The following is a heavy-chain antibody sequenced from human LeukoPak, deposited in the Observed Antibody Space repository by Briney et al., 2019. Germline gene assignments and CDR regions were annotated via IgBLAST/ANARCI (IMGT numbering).Heavy chain of an antibody. CDR1: GGSIMTTNW. CDR3: TRESGAFSPFGF. D-gene: IGHD1-26*01. Sequence: PSETLSLTCDVSGGSIMTTNWWSWVRQPPNKGLEWIGEVHLSGATNYNPSLGSRVTMSIDTSKNHLSLELTSVTAADTAMYYCTRESGAFSPFGFWGQGTLVTVSS. CDR2: VHLSGAT. J-gene: IGHJ4*02. V-gene: IGHV4-4*02.